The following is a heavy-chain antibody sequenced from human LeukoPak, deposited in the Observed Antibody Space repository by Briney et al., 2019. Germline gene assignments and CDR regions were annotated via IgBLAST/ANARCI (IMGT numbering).Heavy chain of an antibody. CDR2: ISSSGSYI. CDR1: GFTFSTYS. Sequence: PGGSLRLSCAASGFTFSTYSMNWVRQAPGKGLEWFSYISSSGSYIYYADSVKGRFTISRDNAKNSLYLQVNSLRAEDTAVYYCARANIAASSHFDYWGQGTLVTVSS. V-gene: IGHV3-21*01. D-gene: IGHD6-13*01. J-gene: IGHJ4*02. CDR3: ARANIAASSHFDY.